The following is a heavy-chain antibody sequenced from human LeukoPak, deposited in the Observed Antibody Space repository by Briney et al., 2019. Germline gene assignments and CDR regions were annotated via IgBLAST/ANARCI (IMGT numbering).Heavy chain of an antibody. CDR3: AKHLRATNTYIFFGLDV. V-gene: IGHV3-9*01. J-gene: IGHJ6*02. Sequence: GGSLRLSCAATGFTFKDYGMHWVRQPPGKGLEWVSGINWNGGGTDYADSVEGRFTISGDNAKNSLYLQMTSLRPEDTALYYCAKHLRATNTYIFFGLDVWGQGTTVTVSS. D-gene: IGHD1-26*01. CDR2: INWNGGGT. CDR1: GFTFKDYG.